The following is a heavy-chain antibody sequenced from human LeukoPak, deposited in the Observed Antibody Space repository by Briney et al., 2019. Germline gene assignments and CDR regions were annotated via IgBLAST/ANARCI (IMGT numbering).Heavy chain of an antibody. CDR3: ARVRGGSQDYYYYYMDV. J-gene: IGHJ6*03. V-gene: IGHV1-69*13. Sequence: SVKVSCKASGGTFSSYAISWVRQAPGQGLEWMGGIIPIFGTVNYAQKFQGRVTITADESTSTAYMELSSLRSEDTAVYYCARVRGGSQDYYYYYMDVWGKGTTVTVSS. CDR1: GGTFSSYA. D-gene: IGHD2-15*01. CDR2: IIPIFGTV.